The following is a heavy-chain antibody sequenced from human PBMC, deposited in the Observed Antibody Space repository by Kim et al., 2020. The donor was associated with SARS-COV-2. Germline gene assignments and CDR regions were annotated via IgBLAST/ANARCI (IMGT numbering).Heavy chain of an antibody. V-gene: IGHV4-59*01. Sequence: SETLSLTCTVSGGSISSYYWSWIRQPPGKGLEWIGYIYYSGSTNYNPSLKSRVTISVDTSKNQLSLKLSSVTAADTAVYYCARRTGTEYYDYYMDVWGKGTPVTVSS. CDR1: GGSISSYY. J-gene: IGHJ6*03. CDR3: ARRTGTEYYDYYMDV. D-gene: IGHD1-7*01. CDR2: IYYSGST.